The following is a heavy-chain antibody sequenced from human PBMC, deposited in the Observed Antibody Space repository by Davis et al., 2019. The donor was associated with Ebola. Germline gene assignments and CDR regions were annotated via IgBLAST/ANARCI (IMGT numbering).Heavy chain of an antibody. CDR3: ARDSVAAGIFDY. CDR2: IYYSGST. V-gene: IGHV4-59*11. Sequence: PSETLSLTCTFSDGSISSHYWNWVRQPPGKGLEWIGYIYYSGSTYYNPSLKSRVTISVDTSKNQFSLNLSSVTAADTAVYYCARDSVAAGIFDYWGQGTLVTVSS. J-gene: IGHJ4*02. CDR1: DGSISSHY. D-gene: IGHD6-13*01.